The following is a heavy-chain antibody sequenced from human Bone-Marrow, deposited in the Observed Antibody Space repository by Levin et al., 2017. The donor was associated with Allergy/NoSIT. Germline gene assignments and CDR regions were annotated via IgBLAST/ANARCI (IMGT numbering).Heavy chain of an antibody. CDR3: ARDEDTYSSSPNGRLAH. CDR2: ISSSSSYI. Sequence: GESLKISCAASGFTFSSYSMNWVRQAPGKGLEWVSSISSSSSYIYYADSVKGRFTISRDNAKNSLYLQMNSLRAEDTAVYYCARDEDTYSSSPNGRLAHWGQGTLVTVSS. CDR1: GFTFSSYS. V-gene: IGHV3-21*01. D-gene: IGHD6-13*01. J-gene: IGHJ5*02.